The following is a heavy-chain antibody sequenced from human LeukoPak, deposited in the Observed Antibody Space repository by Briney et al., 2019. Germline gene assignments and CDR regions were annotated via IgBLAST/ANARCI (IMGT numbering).Heavy chain of an antibody. CDR2: IGGNGET. CDR3: ARASWVSSIDAVR. J-gene: IGHJ4*02. D-gene: IGHD6-13*01. Sequence: GGSLRLSCAASGLSFSSFAMSWVRQGPARGLEWVSSIGGNGETFYADSVKGRFTLSSDISRNTVYFQLNNLRVEDTAIYYCARASWVSSIDAVRWGQGTLVTVSS. CDR1: GLSFSSFA. V-gene: IGHV3-23*01.